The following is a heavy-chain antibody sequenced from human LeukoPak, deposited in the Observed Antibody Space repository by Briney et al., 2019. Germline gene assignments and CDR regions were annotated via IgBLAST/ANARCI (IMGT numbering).Heavy chain of an antibody. CDR3: SGYDILTGYSNFDY. D-gene: IGHD3-9*01. V-gene: IGHV4-4*02. CDR1: GGSISSGNW. J-gene: IGHJ4*02. Sequence: SGTLSLTCAVSGGSISSGNWWSWVRQPPGKGLEWIGEIYHSGSTNYNPSLKSRVTISVDKSKNQFSLKLSSVTAADTAVYYCSGYDILTGYSNFDYWGQGTLVTASS. CDR2: IYHSGST.